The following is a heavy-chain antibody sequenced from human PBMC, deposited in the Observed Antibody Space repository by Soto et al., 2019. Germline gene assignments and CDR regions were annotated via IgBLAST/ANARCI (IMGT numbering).Heavy chain of an antibody. D-gene: IGHD1-26*01. CDR2: IYSTGGT. J-gene: IGHJ6*02. CDR1: GDSVGRFY. V-gene: IGHV4-4*07. CDR3: ARDLSGTGLDI. Sequence: QVQLHESGPGLVKPSETLSLTCNVSGDSVGRFYWSWIRRAAEKGLEWIGRIYSTGGTAYNPALEGRITISLDRSNNHVSLEMNSVTAADTAVYFCARDLSGTGLDIWGRGTRVTVSS.